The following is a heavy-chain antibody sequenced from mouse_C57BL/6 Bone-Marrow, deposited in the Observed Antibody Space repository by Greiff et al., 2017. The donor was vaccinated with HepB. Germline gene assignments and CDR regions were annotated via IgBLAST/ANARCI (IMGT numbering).Heavy chain of an antibody. CDR1: GFSLTSYG. CDR2: IWSGGST. Sequence: QVQLKESGPGLVQPSQSLSITCTVSGFSLTSYGVHWVRQSPGKGLEWLGVIWSGGSTDYNAAFISRLSISKDNSKSQVFLKMNSLQTDDTAMYYCAKMGRRFAYWGQGTLVTVSA. J-gene: IGHJ3*01. CDR3: AKMGRRFAY. V-gene: IGHV2-2*01. D-gene: IGHD4-1*01.